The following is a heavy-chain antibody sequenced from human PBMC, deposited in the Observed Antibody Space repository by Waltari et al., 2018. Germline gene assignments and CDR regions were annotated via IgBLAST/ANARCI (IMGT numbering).Heavy chain of an antibody. V-gene: IGHV1-69*10. J-gene: IGHJ5*02. CDR3: ANRIGYCTGGVCPNWFDP. D-gene: IGHD2-8*02. CDR1: GGTFSSYA. Sequence: QVQLVQSGAEVKKPGSSVKVSCKASGGTFSSYAISWVRQATGQGLEWLGGIIPILGKANDAQKFQGRVTITADKSTSTAYMELSSLGSEDTAVYYCANRIGYCTGGVCPNWFDPWGQGTLVTVSS. CDR2: IIPILGKA.